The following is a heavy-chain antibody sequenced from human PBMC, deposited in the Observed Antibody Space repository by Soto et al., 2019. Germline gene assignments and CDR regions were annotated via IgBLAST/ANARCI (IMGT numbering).Heavy chain of an antibody. V-gene: IGHV3-48*01. CDR1: GFTFSTYS. Sequence: GGSLRLSCEASGFTFSTYSMNWVRQAPGKGLEWVSYIDSRSGTIYYADSVKGRFTISRDNVKNSLYLQMNSLRAEDTAVYYCAKDYGSRAEYFQHWGQGTLVTVSS. CDR2: IDSRSGTI. D-gene: IGHD1-26*01. J-gene: IGHJ1*01. CDR3: AKDYGSRAEYFQH.